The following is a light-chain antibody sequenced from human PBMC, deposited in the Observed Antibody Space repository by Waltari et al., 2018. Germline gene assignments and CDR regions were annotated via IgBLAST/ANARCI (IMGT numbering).Light chain of an antibody. CDR2: HAS. CDR3: QHYESLPVT. CDR1: QSISKY. J-gene: IGKJ1*01. Sequence: EIVLTQSPGTLSLSPGERATLSCRASQSISKYLAWYQQKPGQAPRLLIYHASSRAAGIPDRFSVSGSGTDFSLSISRLEPEDVAVYYCQHYESLPVTFGQGTKVEIK. V-gene: IGKV3-20*01.